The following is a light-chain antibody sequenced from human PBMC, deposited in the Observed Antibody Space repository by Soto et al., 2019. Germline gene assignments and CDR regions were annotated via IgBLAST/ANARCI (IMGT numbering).Light chain of an antibody. V-gene: IGKV3-11*01. J-gene: IGKJ5*01. Sequence: EIVLTQSPATLSLSPGERATLSCRASLSVNDYLAWYQQKPGQAPRLLIYGAANRAAGIPARFSGSGSGTDFTLTISSLEPEDFAVYYCQQRSSGPPITFGQGTRLDIK. CDR2: GAA. CDR1: LSVNDY. CDR3: QQRSSGPPIT.